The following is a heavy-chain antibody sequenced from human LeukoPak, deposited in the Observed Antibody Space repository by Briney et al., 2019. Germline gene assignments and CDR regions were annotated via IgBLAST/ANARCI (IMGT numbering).Heavy chain of an antibody. V-gene: IGHV3-21*01. CDR2: ISSSSSYI. CDR1: GFTYSSYS. J-gene: IGHJ4*02. Sequence: GGSLRLSCAASGFTYSSYSMNWVRQAPGKELEWVSSISSSSSYIYYADSVKGRFTISRDNAKNSLYLQMNSLRAEDTAVYYCARDRRGSGSYRARFDYWGQGTLVTVSS. D-gene: IGHD3-10*01. CDR3: ARDRRGSGSYRARFDY.